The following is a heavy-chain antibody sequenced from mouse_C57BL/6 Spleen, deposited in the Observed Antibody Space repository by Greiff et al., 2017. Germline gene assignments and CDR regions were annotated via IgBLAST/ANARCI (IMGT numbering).Heavy chain of an antibody. CDR2: ISSVSCTI. V-gene: IGHV5-17*01. CDR3: ARPEYARYYFDY. Sequence: EVQLVESGAGLVKPGGSLKLSCAASGFTFSDYGMHWVRQAPEKGREWVAYISSVSCTIYYAETVKGRFTISRDNAKNTLYLQMTSLRSEDTAMYYCARPEYARYYFDYWGQGTTLTVSS. CDR1: GFTFSDYG. J-gene: IGHJ2*01. D-gene: IGHD6-5*01.